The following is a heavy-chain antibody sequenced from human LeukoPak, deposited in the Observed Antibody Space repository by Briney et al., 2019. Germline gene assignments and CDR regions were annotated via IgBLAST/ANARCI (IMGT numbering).Heavy chain of an antibody. CDR1: GYTFTNYW. CDR2: IYPGDSDT. Sequence: KHGESLKISCKGSGYTFTNYWIAWVRQMPGKGLEWMAIIYPGDSDTSYSPSFQGQVTISADKSINTAYLQWSSLEASDTAMYYCAKIPGGNYIDYWGQGTLVTVSS. J-gene: IGHJ4*02. V-gene: IGHV5-51*01. D-gene: IGHD2-15*01. CDR3: AKIPGGNYIDY.